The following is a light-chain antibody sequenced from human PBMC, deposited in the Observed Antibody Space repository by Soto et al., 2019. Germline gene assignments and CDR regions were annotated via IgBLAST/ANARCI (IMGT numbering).Light chain of an antibody. Sequence: IQLTQAPSSLSASVGDRVTITCRASQGISSYLAWYQQKPGKAPKLLIYAASTLQSGVPSRFSGSGSGTDFTLTVSSLQPEELANYYCQQLNSYRTFGPGTKLEIK. V-gene: IGKV1-9*01. CDR3: QQLNSYRT. CDR1: QGISSY. J-gene: IGKJ2*02. CDR2: AAS.